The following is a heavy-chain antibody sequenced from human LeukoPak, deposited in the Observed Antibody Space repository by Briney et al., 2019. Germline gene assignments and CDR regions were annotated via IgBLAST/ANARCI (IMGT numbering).Heavy chain of an antibody. V-gene: IGHV3-21*01. D-gene: IGHD1-26*01. CDR1: GFTFSSYS. CDR2: ISSSSSYI. J-gene: IGHJ3*02. CDR3: ARGSREGAFDI. Sequence: GGSLRLSCAASGFTFSSYSMNWVRQAPGKGLEWVSSISSSSSYIYYADSVKGRFTISRENAKNSLYLQMNSLRAGDTAVYYCARGSREGAFDIWGQGTMVTVSS.